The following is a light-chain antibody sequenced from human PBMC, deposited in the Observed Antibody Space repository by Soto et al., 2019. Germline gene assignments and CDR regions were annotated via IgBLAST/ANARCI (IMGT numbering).Light chain of an antibody. V-gene: IGLV1-44*01. CDR2: SNN. CDR3: AAWDDSLSGHVV. Sequence: QAVVTQPPSASGTPGQRVTISCSGSSSNIGINTVNWYQQLPGTAPQLLIYSNNQRPSGVPDRFSGSKSGTSASLAISGLQSEDEADYYCAAWDDSLSGHVVFGGGTKLTVL. CDR1: SSNIGINT. J-gene: IGLJ2*01.